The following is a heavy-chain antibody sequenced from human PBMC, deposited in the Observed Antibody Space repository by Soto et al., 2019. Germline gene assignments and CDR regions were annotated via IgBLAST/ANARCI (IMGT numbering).Heavy chain of an antibody. J-gene: IGHJ4*02. CDR2: INPSGGST. CDR1: GYTFTDYR. D-gene: IGHD3-10*01. CDR3: ASERGA. Sequence: QVQLVQSGAEVKEPGASGKVSCKASGYTFTDYRMHWVRQAPGQGLEWMGMINPSGGSTSCAQKFQGRVTMTRDTSACTVCMELSRLRYEDTYVYYCASERGAWGEGTLVTVS. V-gene: IGHV1-46*01.